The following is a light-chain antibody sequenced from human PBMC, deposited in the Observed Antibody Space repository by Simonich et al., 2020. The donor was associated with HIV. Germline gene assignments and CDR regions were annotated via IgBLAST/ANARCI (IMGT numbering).Light chain of an antibody. V-gene: IGKV3-15*01. CDR3: QQYNNLPETLT. J-gene: IGKJ4*01. Sequence: EIVMTQSPATLSVSPGERATLSCRASHSVNSNLAWYQQKPGQAPRLLIYGASTRAPGFPARFRGSGSGTEFTLTISSLQSEDFAVYYCQQYNNLPETLTFGGGTKVEI. CDR1: HSVNSN. CDR2: GAS.